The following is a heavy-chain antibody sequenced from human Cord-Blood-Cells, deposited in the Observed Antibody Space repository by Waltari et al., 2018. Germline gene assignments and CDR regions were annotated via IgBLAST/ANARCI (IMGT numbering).Heavy chain of an antibody. D-gene: IGHD7-27*01. Sequence: EVQLVESGGGLVTPGGSLSLSCAAAGFTLRRYRMNLVRQAPGTGLEWVSSISSSSSYIYYADSVKGRFTISRDNAKNSLYLQMNSLRAEDTAVYYCARTGIGWYFDLWGRGTLVTVSS. CDR3: ARTGIGWYFDL. J-gene: IGHJ2*01. CDR1: GFTLRRYR. CDR2: ISSSSSYI. V-gene: IGHV3-21*01.